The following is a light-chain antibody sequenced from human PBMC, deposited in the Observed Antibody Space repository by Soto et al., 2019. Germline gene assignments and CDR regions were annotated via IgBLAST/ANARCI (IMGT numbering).Light chain of an antibody. J-gene: IGKJ4*01. Sequence: DIPMTQSPSTLSASVGDRVTITCRASQCISSWLAWYQQKPGKAPKLLIYDASSLESGVPSSFSGSGSGTEFTLTISSLQPDDFATYYCQQYNSYSELTFGGGTKVEIK. CDR2: DAS. V-gene: IGKV1-5*01. CDR1: QCISSW. CDR3: QQYNSYSELT.